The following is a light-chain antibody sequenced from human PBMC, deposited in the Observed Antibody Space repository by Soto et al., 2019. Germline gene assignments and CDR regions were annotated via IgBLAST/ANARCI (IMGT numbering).Light chain of an antibody. V-gene: IGLV2-23*01. Sequence: QSALTQPASVSGSPGQSITISCSGTTSDVGGYNLVSWYQQHTAKAPKLLIYEGTQRPSGVSSRFSGSKSGNTASLTISGLQAEDEAGYYCCSYASSSSYVFGTGTKVTVL. CDR1: TSDVGGYNL. J-gene: IGLJ1*01. CDR2: EGT. CDR3: CSYASSSSYV.